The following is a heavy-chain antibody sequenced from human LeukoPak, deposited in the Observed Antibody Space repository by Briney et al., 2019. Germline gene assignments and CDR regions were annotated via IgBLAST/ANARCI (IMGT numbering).Heavy chain of an antibody. D-gene: IGHD3-22*01. CDR1: GFTFTTYA. J-gene: IGHJ4*02. V-gene: IGHV3-23*01. CDR2: ISGSGTST. Sequence: PGGSLRLSCAVSGFTFTTYAMTWVRQAPGKGLEWVSAISGSGTSTYYADSVKGRFTISRDNSRNTLYLQMNSLRAEDTAVYYCAKGDYYDLDYWGQGTLVTVSS. CDR3: AKGDYYDLDY.